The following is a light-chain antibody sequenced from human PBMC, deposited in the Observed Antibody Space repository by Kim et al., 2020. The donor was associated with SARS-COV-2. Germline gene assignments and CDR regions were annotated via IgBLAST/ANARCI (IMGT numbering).Light chain of an antibody. CDR3: QQRSNWPLT. CDR2: DAS. CDR1: QSISSY. J-gene: IGKJ4*01. Sequence: LSPGERATLSCRASQSISSYLAWYQQKPGQAPRLLISDASNRATGIPARFSGSGSGTDFTLTISSLEPEDFAVYYCQQRSNWPLTFGGGTKVDIK. V-gene: IGKV3-11*01.